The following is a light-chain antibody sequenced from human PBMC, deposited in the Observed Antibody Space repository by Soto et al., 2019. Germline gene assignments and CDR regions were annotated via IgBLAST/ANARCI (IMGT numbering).Light chain of an antibody. CDR3: QQYCRSLRVCT. J-gene: IGKJ2*02. CDR2: GAS. V-gene: IGKV3-20*01. CDR1: QSITSNF. Sequence: EIVLTQSPGTLSLSPGERATLSCRASQSITSNFLAWYQQKPGQAPRLLIYGASTRAAGVPDRFSGSGSGPDFTLTITRLEPGDFAVYYCQQYCRSLRVCTFGQGTKLGVK.